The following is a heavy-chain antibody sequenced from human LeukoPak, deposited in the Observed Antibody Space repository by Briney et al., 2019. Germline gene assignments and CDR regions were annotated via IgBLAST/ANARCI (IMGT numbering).Heavy chain of an antibody. D-gene: IGHD3-3*01. CDR3: ARGYLNNYDFWSGYYKYFDY. CDR1: GGSISSSSYY. Sequence: SETLSLTCTVSGGSISSSSYYWGWIRQPRGKGLEWIGSIYYSGSTYYNPSLKSRVTISVDTSKNQFSLKLSSVTAADTAVYYCARGYLNNYDFWSGYYKYFDYWGQGTLVTVSS. J-gene: IGHJ4*02. V-gene: IGHV4-39*07. CDR2: IYYSGST.